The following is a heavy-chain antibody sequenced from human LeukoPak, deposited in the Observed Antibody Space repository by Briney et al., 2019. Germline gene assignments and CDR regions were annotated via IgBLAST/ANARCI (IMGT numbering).Heavy chain of an antibody. V-gene: IGHV3-23*01. CDR1: GFTFSSYA. CDR2: ISGSGSST. Sequence: GGSLRLSCAASGFTFSSYAMSWVRQAPGKGLEWVSSISGSGSSTYYADSVKGRFTISRDNSKNTLYVQMNCLRAEDTAVYYCAKDLTTVTTSDYWGQGTLVTVSS. CDR3: AKDLTTVTTSDY. J-gene: IGHJ4*02. D-gene: IGHD4-17*01.